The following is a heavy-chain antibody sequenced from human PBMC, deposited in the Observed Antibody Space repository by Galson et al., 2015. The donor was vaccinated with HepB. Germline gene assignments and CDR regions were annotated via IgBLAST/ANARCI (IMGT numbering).Heavy chain of an antibody. D-gene: IGHD4-17*01. CDR1: GGTFSSYT. Sequence: SVKVSCKASGGTFSSYTISWVRQAPGQGLEWMGRIIPILGIANYAQKFQGRVTITADKSTSTAYMELSSLRSEDTAVYYCARDGYDYGDYSKAFDIWGQGTMVTVSS. CDR3: ARDGYDYGDYSKAFDI. CDR2: IIPILGIA. V-gene: IGHV1-69*04. J-gene: IGHJ3*02.